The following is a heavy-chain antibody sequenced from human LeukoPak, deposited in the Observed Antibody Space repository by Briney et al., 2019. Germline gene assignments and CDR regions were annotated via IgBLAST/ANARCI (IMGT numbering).Heavy chain of an antibody. D-gene: IGHD6-6*01. CDR3: ARRLGVAARFGY. J-gene: IGHJ4*02. CDR2: IKEDGSNK. V-gene: IGHV3-7*01. CDR1: GFTFNNYW. Sequence: GGSLRLSCAASGFTFNNYWMSWVRQAPGKGLEWLANIKEDGSNKYCADSVKGRFTISRDNSKNTLYLQMNSLRAEDTAVYYCARRLGVAARFGYWGQGTLVTVSS.